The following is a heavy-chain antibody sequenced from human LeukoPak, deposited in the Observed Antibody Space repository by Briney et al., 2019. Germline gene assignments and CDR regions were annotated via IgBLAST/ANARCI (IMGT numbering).Heavy chain of an antibody. CDR1: GYTFTSYG. V-gene: IGHV1-18*01. J-gene: IGHJ6*02. Sequence: GASVKVSCKASGYTFTSYGISWVRQAPGQGLEWMGWISAYNGNTNYAQKLQGRVTMTTDTSTSTAYMELRSLRSDDTAVYYCARGWVTTNPDYYYGMDVWGQGTTVTVSS. CDR3: ARGWVTTNPDYYYGMDV. D-gene: IGHD4-17*01. CDR2: ISAYNGNT.